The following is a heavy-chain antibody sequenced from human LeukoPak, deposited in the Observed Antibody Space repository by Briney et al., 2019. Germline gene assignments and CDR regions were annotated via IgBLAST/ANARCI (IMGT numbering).Heavy chain of an antibody. Sequence: SVKVSCKASGGTFSSYAINWVRRAPGQGLEWMGRIVPIFGTTNYAQKFQGRVTITTDESTSTAYMELSSLRSEDTAVYYCARDRGERGSSWSLPAHGFDIWGQGTMVTVSS. CDR2: IVPIFGTT. CDR1: GGTFSSYA. J-gene: IGHJ3*02. D-gene: IGHD6-13*01. CDR3: ARDRGERGSSWSLPAHGFDI. V-gene: IGHV1-69*05.